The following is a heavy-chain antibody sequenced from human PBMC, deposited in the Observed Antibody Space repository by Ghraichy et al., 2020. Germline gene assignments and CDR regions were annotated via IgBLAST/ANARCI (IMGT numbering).Heavy chain of an antibody. CDR2: INGDDDK. V-gene: IGHV2-5*02. CDR1: GFSLSTSTVG. D-gene: IGHD5-24*01. J-gene: IGHJ6*02. Sequence: SGPTLVKPTQTLTLTCTFSGFSLSTSTVGVGWIRQPPEKALEWLAIINGDDDKRYSPSLKSRLTIIKDTSKNQVVLTMTNMDPADTATYYCAHRKAVDGYWYGLDVWGQGTTVTVSS. CDR3: AHRKAVDGYWYGLDV.